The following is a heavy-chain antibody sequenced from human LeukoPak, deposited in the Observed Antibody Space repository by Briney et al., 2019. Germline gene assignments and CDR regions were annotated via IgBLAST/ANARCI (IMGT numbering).Heavy chain of an antibody. CDR2: IIPIFGTA. CDR1: GGTFSSYA. V-gene: IGHV1-69*05. J-gene: IGHJ4*02. CDR3: ARVLNSYSGYDLSFGF. D-gene: IGHD5-12*01. Sequence: SVKVSCKTSGGTFSSYAISWVRQAPGQGLEWMGRIIPIFGTANYAQRFQGRVTITTDESTSTAYMELSSLRSEDTAVYYCARVLNSYSGYDLSFGFWGQGTLVTVPS.